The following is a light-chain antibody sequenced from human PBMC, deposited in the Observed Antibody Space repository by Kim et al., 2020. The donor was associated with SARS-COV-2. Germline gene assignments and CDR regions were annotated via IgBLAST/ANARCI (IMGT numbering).Light chain of an antibody. CDR3: LQYVGYSLYS. J-gene: IGKJ2*03. CDR1: QSVSRW. CDR2: DAS. V-gene: IGKV1-5*01. Sequence: GDRVTITCRASQSVSRWLAWDKQKPGKAPKILIFDASNLENGVPSRFSGSGSGTEFTLTISSLQPDDFATFYCLQYVGYSLYSFGRETKLEL.